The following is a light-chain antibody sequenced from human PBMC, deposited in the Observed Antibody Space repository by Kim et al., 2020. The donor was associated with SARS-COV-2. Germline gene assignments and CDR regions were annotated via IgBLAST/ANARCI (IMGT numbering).Light chain of an antibody. CDR2: RSL. V-gene: IGLV10-54*04. CDR3: SAWDSSLGVWV. Sequence: AGLTQPPSVSKGLRQTATLTCTGNNNDVGNEGAAWLQQHQGHPPQLLSYRSLNRPSGISERFSASKSGNTASLTISGLQPEDEADYYFSAWDSSLGVWVFGGGTKVTVL. J-gene: IGLJ3*02. CDR1: NNDVGNEG.